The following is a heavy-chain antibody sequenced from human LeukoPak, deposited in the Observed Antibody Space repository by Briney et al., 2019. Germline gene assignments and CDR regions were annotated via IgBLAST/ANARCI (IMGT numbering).Heavy chain of an antibody. V-gene: IGHV3-33*01. D-gene: IGHD6-19*01. J-gene: IGHJ4*02. Sequence: GGSLRLSCAASGFSFSDYGMHWVRQAPGKGLEWVALLWYDGSNNYYADSVKGRFTISGDNSKNTLYLQMDSLRFEDTAVYYCARGHGSSGWPFDFWGQGTLVTVSS. CDR3: ARGHGSSGWPFDF. CDR2: LWYDGSNN. CDR1: GFSFSDYG.